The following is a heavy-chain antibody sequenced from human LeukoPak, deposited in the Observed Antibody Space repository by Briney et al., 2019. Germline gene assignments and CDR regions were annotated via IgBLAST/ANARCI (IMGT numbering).Heavy chain of an antibody. D-gene: IGHD4-17*01. CDR2: IHSDGSST. CDR1: GFTFSSYW. J-gene: IGHJ4*02. Sequence: PGGSLRLSCAASGFTFSSYWMHWVRQASGKGLVWVSRIHSDGSSTSYADSVKGRFTNSRDNAKNTLYLQMNSLRAEDTAVYYCARDAYGDYVVDYWGQGILVTVSS. V-gene: IGHV3-74*01. CDR3: ARDAYGDYVVDY.